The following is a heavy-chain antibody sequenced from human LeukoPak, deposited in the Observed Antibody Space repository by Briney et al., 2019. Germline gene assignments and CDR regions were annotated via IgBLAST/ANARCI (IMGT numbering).Heavy chain of an antibody. CDR3: ASTNSVSYYYYGMDV. CDR2: INPNSGGT. CDR1: GYTFTGYY. J-gene: IGHJ6*02. D-gene: IGHD1-1*01. Sequence: ASVKVSCKASGYTFTGYYMHWVRPAPGQGLEWMGWINPNSGGTNYAQKFQGRVTMTRDTSISTAYMELSRLRSDDTAVYYCASTNSVSYYYYGMDVWGQGTTVTVSS. V-gene: IGHV1-2*02.